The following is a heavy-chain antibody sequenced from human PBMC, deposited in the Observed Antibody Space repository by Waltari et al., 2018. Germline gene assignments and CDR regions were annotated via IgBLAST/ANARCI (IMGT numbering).Heavy chain of an antibody. J-gene: IGHJ6*03. V-gene: IGHV3-23*04. CDR3: AKVLDYGDPLYYYYYYMDV. D-gene: IGHD4-17*01. Sequence: EVQLVESGGGLVQPGGSLRLSCAASGFTFSSYAMSWVRQAPGKGLEWVSAISGSGGSTSYAESVKGRFTISRDNSKNTLYLQMNSLRAEDTAIYYCAKVLDYGDPLYYYYYYMDVWGKGTTVTVSS. CDR1: GFTFSSYA. CDR2: ISGSGGST.